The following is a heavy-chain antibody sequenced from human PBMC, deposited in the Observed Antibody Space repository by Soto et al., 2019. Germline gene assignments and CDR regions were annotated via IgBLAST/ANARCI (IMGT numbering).Heavy chain of an antibody. J-gene: IGHJ4*02. CDR3: ARDKDLQPTVWGF. CDR2: VYYSGAT. CDR1: GDSMATGGHY. Sequence: SETLSLTCTVSGDSMATGGHYYNWIRQVPGKGLEWIGYVYYSGATHYTPSLRARATISRDTSKNQFSLGLISVTAADTALYYCARDKDLQPTVWGFWGQGIQVTVSS. V-gene: IGHV4-31*03. D-gene: IGHD3-16*01.